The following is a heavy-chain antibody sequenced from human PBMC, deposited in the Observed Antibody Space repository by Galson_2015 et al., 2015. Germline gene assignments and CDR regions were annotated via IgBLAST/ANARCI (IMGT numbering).Heavy chain of an antibody. J-gene: IGHJ6*03. CDR2: INSDGSST. CDR3: ARDSPYYYYMDV. Sequence: SLRLSCAASGFTFSSYWMHWVRQAPGKGLVWVSRINSDGSSTSYADSVKGRFTISRDNAKNTLYLQMNSLRAEDTAVYYCARDSPYYYYMDVWGKGTTVTVSS. V-gene: IGHV3-74*01. CDR1: GFTFSSYW.